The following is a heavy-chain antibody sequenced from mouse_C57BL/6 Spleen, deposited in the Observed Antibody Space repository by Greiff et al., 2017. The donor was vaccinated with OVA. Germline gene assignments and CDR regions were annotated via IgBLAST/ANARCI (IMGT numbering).Heavy chain of an antibody. V-gene: IGHV1-64*01. CDR2: IHPNSGST. CDR3: ARTPGGYFDY. CDR1: GYTFTSYW. J-gene: IGHJ2*01. Sequence: QVQLKQPGAELVKPGASVKLSCKASGYTFTSYWMHWVKQRPGQGLEWIGMIHPNSGSTNYNEKFKSKATLTVDKSSSTAYMQLSSLTSEDSAVYYCARTPGGYFDYWGQGTTLTVSS.